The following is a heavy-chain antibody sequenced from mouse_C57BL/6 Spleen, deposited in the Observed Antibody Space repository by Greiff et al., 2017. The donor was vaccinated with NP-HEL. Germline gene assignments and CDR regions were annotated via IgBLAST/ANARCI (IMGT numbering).Heavy chain of an antibody. V-gene: IGHV1-20*01. Sequence: EVQLQQSGPELVKPGDSVKISCKASGYSFTGYFMNWVMQSHGKSLEWIGRINPYNGDTFYNQKFKGKATLTVDKSSSTAHMELRSLTSEDSAVYYCERNHCGSSLWYFDVWGTGTTVTVSS. J-gene: IGHJ1*03. CDR3: ERNHCGSSLWYFDV. CDR1: GYSFTGYF. CDR2: INPYNGDT. D-gene: IGHD1-1*01.